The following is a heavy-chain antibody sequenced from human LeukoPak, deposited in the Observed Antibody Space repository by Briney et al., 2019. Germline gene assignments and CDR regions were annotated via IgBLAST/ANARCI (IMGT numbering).Heavy chain of an antibody. D-gene: IGHD5-12*01. V-gene: IGHV1-2*02. CDR2: LNTHSSGT. J-gene: IGHJ4*02. CDR3: ARVPSYSGQDHGGDY. Sequence: ASVKVSCKASGYTFTGYYLHWVRQAPGQGLEWMGWLNTHSSGTNYAQNFQGRVTMTRDTSISTAYLELSRLTSDDTAMYYCARVPSYSGQDHGGDYWGQGTLVTVSS. CDR1: GYTFTGYY.